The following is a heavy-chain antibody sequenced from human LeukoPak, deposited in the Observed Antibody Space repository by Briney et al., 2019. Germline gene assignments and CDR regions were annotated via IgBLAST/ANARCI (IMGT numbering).Heavy chain of an antibody. CDR1: GASIRSYY. Sequence: SETLSLTCSVSGASIRSYYWSWIRQPPEKGLEWIGYIYHTGSTNYSPSLNSRVTMSVDTSKNEFSLKLSSVTAADTAVYYCERQSRLVIFGVANHWFDPWSQGTLVTVSS. J-gene: IGHJ5*02. D-gene: IGHD3-3*01. CDR2: IYHTGST. CDR3: ERQSRLVIFGVANHWFDP. V-gene: IGHV4-59*08.